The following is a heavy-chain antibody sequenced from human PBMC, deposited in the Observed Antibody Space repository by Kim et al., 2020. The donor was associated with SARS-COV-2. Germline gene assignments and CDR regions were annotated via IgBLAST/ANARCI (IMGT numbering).Heavy chain of an antibody. V-gene: IGHV4-38-2*02. J-gene: IGHJ4*02. CDR2: IHHSGST. D-gene: IGHD1-20*01. Sequence: SETLSLTCTVSGYSISSGYYWGWIRQPPGKGLEWIGSIHHSGSTYYNPSLKSRVTISVDTSKNQFSLKLSSVTTADTAVYYCARDHRPITYWGQGALVTVSS. CDR1: GYSISSGYY. CDR3: ARDHRPITY.